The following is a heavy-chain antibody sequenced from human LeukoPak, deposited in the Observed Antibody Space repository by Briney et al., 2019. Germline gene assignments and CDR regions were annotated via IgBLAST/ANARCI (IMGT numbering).Heavy chain of an antibody. D-gene: IGHD6-19*01. CDR2: ISAYNGNT. J-gene: IGHJ4*02. CDR1: GYTFTSYG. Sequence: ASVKVSCKASGYTFTSYGISWVRQAPGQGLEWMGWISAYNGNTNYAQKLQGRVTMTTDTSTSTAYMELRSLRSDDTAVYYCARGIRAGYSSGWRSLHRPIDYWGQGTLVTVSS. V-gene: IGHV1-18*01. CDR3: ARGIRAGYSSGWRSLHRPIDY.